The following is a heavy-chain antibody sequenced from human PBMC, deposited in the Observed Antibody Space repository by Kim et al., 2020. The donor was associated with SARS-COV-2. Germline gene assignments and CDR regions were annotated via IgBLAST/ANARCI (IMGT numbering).Heavy chain of an antibody. Sequence: SETLSLTCTVSGGSISSYFWSWIRQPAGKGLVWIGRIYTSGSTNYNPSLKSRVTMSVDTSKNQFSLKLRSVTAADPAVYYFARGGYSGYEGSYFYYG. J-gene: IGHJ6*01. V-gene: IGHV4-4*07. CDR2: IYTSGST. CDR3: ARGGYSGYEGSYFYYG. CDR1: GGSISSYF. D-gene: IGHD5-12*01.